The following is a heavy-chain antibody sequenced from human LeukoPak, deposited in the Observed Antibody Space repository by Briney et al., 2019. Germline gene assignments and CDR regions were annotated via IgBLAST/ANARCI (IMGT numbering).Heavy chain of an antibody. J-gene: IGHJ4*02. Sequence: ASVKVSCKASGYTFTSYGISWVRQAPGQGLEWMGWISAYNGNTNYAQKLQGSVTMTTDTSTSTAYMELRSLRSDDTAVYYCARTMRAYYYDSSGHLDYWGQGTLVTVSS. CDR2: ISAYNGNT. CDR3: ARTMRAYYYDSSGHLDY. D-gene: IGHD3-22*01. CDR1: GYTFTSYG. V-gene: IGHV1-18*01.